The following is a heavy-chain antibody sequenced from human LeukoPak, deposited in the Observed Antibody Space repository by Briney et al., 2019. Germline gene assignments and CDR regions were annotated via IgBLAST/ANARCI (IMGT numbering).Heavy chain of an antibody. V-gene: IGHV3-7*01. CDR2: IKPDGSEK. J-gene: IGHJ4*02. Sequence: GGSLRLSCAASGLIFSKYWMTWVRQAPGKGLEWVASIKPDGSEKYYLDSVKGRFIISRDNAKNSLYLQMNSLRVEDTAVYYCLRGDRRDYWGQGTLVTVSS. CDR3: LRGDRRDY. CDR1: GLIFSKYW.